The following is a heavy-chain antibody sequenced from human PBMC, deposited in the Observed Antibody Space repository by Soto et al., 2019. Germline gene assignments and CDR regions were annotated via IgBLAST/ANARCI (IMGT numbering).Heavy chain of an antibody. CDR3: AGGTYWYYFDY. J-gene: IGHJ4*02. V-gene: IGHV4-59*01. D-gene: IGHD1-26*01. CDR2: MYYSGST. Sequence: SETLSLTCTVYGGSISRYYWNWIRQPPGKGLEWIGYMYYSGSTSYNPSLKSRVTISVDTSKKQFSLKLSSVTAADTAVYYCAGGTYWYYFDYWGQGTPVTVS. CDR1: GGSISRYY.